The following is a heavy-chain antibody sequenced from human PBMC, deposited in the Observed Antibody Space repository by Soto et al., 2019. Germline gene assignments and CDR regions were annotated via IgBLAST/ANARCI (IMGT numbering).Heavy chain of an antibody. D-gene: IGHD1-26*01. CDR2: IFYSGST. CDR1: GGSIRSGDYY. Sequence: QVQLQESGPGLVKPSQTLSLTCTVSGGSIRSGDYYWSWIRQPPGKGLEWIGYIFYSGSTYYNPSLKSRLSISVDTSKNQFSLKRSSVTAADTAVYDCARAVRGSYYDSWGQGTLFPVSS. V-gene: IGHV4-30-4*08. J-gene: IGHJ4*02. CDR3: ARAVRGSYYDS.